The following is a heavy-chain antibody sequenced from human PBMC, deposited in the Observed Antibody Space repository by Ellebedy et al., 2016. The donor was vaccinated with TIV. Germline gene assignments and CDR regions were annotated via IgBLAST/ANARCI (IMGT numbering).Heavy chain of an antibody. J-gene: IGHJ4*02. Sequence: GESLKISXAASGFTFSSYSMNWVRQAPGKGLEWVSYISSSSSTIYYADSVKGRFTISRDNAKNSLYLQMNSLRAEDTAVYYCAREVVVTAIPFDYWGQGTLVTVSS. CDR3: AREVVVTAIPFDY. CDR1: GFTFSSYS. V-gene: IGHV3-48*04. CDR2: ISSSSSTI. D-gene: IGHD2-21*02.